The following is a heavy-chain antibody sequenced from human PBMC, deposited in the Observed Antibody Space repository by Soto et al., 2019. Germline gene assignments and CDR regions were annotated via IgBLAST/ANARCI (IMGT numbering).Heavy chain of an antibody. D-gene: IGHD3-10*01. CDR1: GGSISSYY. J-gene: IGHJ4*02. CDR3: ARHAKLYGFVGYFDY. CDR2: IYYSGST. V-gene: IGHV4-59*08. Sequence: PSETLSLTCTVSGGSISSYYWSWIRQPPGKGLEWIGYIYYSGSTNYNPSLKSRVTISVDTSKNQFSLKLSSVTAADTAVYYCARHAKLYGFVGYFDYWGQGTLVTVSS.